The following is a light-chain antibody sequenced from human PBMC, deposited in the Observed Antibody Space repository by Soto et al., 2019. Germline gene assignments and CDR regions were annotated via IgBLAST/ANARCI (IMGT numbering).Light chain of an antibody. V-gene: IGKV3-15*01. CDR3: QQYNNWPIT. Sequence: EIVLTQSPGTLSLSPGERATLSCRASQSVGSSLAWYQQKPGQAPRLLIYGASTSATGVPARFSGSGSGTAFTLTISSLQSEDFEVYYCQQYNNWPITFGQGTRLEIK. CDR2: GAS. J-gene: IGKJ5*01. CDR1: QSVGSS.